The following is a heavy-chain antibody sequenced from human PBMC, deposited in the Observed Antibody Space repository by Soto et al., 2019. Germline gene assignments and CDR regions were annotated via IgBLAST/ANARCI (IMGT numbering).Heavy chain of an antibody. V-gene: IGHV3-9*01. CDR2: ISWNSGSI. CDR1: RFTFDDYA. D-gene: IGHD6-13*01. J-gene: IGHJ4*02. Sequence: EVQLVESGGGLVQPGRSLRLSCAASRFTFDDYAMHWVRQAPGKGLEWVSGISWNSGSIGYADSVKGRFTISRDNAKNFLHIRMNSLRAEDTAVYYCAKDLAAYSSSWYSFDYWGQGTLVTVSS. CDR3: AKDLAAYSSSWYSFDY.